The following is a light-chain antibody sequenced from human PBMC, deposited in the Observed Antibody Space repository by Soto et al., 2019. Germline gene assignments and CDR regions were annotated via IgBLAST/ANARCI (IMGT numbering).Light chain of an antibody. CDR1: QTISSW. CDR2: AAS. J-gene: IGKJ1*01. Sequence: QSPSTLSGSVGDRVTITCRASQTISSWLAWYQQKPGKAPNLLIYAASSLHSGVPSRFSGSGSGTDFTLTISSLQPEDFATYYCQQSFSSPPWTFGQGTKVDIK. CDR3: QQSFSSPPWT. V-gene: IGKV1-39*01.